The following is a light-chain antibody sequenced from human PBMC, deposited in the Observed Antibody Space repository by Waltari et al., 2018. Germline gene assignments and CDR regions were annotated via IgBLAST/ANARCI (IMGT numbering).Light chain of an antibody. V-gene: IGKV3-20*01. CDR3: HQYNESPFT. CDR2: GTS. Sequence: EIVLTQSPGTLSLSPGERATLSCKASQSVTSSYLAWYQQQPGQAPSLLMYGTSSRATDIPDRFSGSGSGTDFSLTISRLEPEDFAVYYCHQYNESPFTFGGGTKVEVK. J-gene: IGKJ4*01. CDR1: QSVTSSY.